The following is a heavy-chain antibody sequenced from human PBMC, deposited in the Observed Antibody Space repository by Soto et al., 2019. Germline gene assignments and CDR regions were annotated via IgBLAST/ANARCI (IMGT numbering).Heavy chain of an antibody. CDR2: IIPILGIA. V-gene: IGHV1-69*02. Sequence: QVQLVQSGAEVKKPGSSVKVSCKASGGTFRSYTISWVRQAPGQGLEWMGRIIPILGIANYAQKFQGRVTITADKSTSTAYMELSSLRSEDTAVYYCAATVADDAFDIWGQGTMVTVSS. CDR3: AATVADDAFDI. J-gene: IGHJ3*02. D-gene: IGHD6-19*01. CDR1: GGTFRSYT.